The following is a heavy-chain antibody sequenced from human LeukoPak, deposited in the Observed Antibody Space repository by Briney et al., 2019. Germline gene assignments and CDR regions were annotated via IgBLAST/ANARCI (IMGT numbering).Heavy chain of an antibody. CDR2: IIPIFGTA. Sequence: SVKVSCKASGGTFSSYAISWVRQAPGQGLEWMGRIIPIFGTANYAQKFQGRVTITTDESTSTAYMELSSLRSEDPAVYYCARGRNRYGDYLPGDYWGQGTLVTVSS. CDR1: GGTFSSYA. V-gene: IGHV1-69*05. J-gene: IGHJ4*02. D-gene: IGHD4-17*01. CDR3: ARGRNRYGDYLPGDY.